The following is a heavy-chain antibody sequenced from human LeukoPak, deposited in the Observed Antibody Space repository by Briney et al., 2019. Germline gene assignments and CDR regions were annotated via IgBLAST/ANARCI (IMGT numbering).Heavy chain of an antibody. CDR3: ARVTHSNPWLLLPGDREDPSDY. V-gene: IGHV1-8*01. D-gene: IGHD3-22*01. CDR1: GYTFTSYD. Sequence: ASVKVSFKASGYTFTSYDINWVRQATGQGREGMGWMNPKSGNTGYAQKFQGRVTITRNTSISTAYMELSSLRSEDTAVYYCARVTHSNPWLLLPGDREDPSDYWGQGTLVTVSS. J-gene: IGHJ4*02. CDR2: MNPKSGNT.